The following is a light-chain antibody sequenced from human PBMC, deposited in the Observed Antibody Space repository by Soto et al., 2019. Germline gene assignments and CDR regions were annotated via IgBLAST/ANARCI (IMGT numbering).Light chain of an antibody. CDR2: GAS. Sequence: EIVLQKSPGTLSLSPGERSTLFRRDSQSVSSIFLAWYQQKPGQTNRLLVYGASSRATGIPDRFSGSGSGTDFTLTISRLEPEEFAVYYCQHYGGSSWTFGQGTKVDIK. CDR3: QHYGGSSWT. CDR1: QSVSSIF. J-gene: IGKJ1*01. V-gene: IGKV3-20*01.